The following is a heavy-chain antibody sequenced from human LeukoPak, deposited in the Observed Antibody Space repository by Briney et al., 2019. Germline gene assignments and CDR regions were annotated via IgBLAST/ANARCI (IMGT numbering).Heavy chain of an antibody. V-gene: IGHV4-31*03. CDR1: GGSISSGGYY. CDR3: ARDHSSSGGPWDYNWFAP. J-gene: IGHJ5*02. CDR2: IYYSGST. D-gene: IGHD6-13*01. Sequence: SETLSLTCTVSGGSISSGGYYWSWIRQHPGKGLEWIGYIYYSGSTYYNPSLKSRVTISVDTSKNQFSLKLSSVTAADTAVYYWARDHSSSGGPWDYNWFAPWGQGTLVTVSS.